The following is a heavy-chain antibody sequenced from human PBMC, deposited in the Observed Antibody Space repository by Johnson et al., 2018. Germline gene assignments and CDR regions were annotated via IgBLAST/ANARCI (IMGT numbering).Heavy chain of an antibody. Sequence: QPGRSLRLSCAASGFTFSSYGMHWVRQAPAKGLEWVAVISYDGSNKYYADSVKGRFPISRDNSKNPLTLQMDSLRAEDTAVYYCARERPNYFYAFDIWGQGTMVTVSS. CDR2: ISYDGSNK. D-gene: IGHD3-10*01. CDR3: ARERPNYFYAFDI. V-gene: IGHV3-30*03. CDR1: GFTFSSYG. J-gene: IGHJ3*02.